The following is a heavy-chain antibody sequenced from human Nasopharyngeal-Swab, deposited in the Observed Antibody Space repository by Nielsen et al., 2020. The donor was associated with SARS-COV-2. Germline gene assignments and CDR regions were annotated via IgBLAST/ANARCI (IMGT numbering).Heavy chain of an antibody. V-gene: IGHV4-31*02. CDR3: ARVSRYYYMDV. J-gene: IGHJ6*03. Sequence: WTREAPGRGLEWIGYIYYSGSTYYNPSLKSRVTISVDTSKNQFSLKLSSVTAADTAVYYCARVSRYYYMDVWGKGTTVTVSS. CDR2: IYYSGST.